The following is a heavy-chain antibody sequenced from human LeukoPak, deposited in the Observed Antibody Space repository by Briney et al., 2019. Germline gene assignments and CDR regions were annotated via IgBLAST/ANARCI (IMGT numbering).Heavy chain of an antibody. V-gene: IGHV3-21*01. D-gene: IGHD3-10*01. CDR2: ISSSSSYI. CDR3: ARGLLWFGESYHV. Sequence: GGSLRLSCAASGFTFSSYSMNWVRQAPGKGLEWVSSISSSSSYIYYADSVKGRFTISRDNAKNSLYPQMNSLRAEDTAVYYCARGLLWFGESYHVWGQGTTVTVSS. J-gene: IGHJ6*02. CDR1: GFTFSSYS.